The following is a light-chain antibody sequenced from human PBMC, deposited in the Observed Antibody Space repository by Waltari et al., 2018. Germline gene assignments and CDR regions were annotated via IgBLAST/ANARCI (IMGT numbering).Light chain of an antibody. V-gene: IGKV3-11*01. CDR2: DAS. J-gene: IGKJ4*01. CDR1: QSVGSY. CDR3: HQRSNWPQLT. Sequence: EIVLTQSPATLSLSPGERATLPCRTSQSVGSYLACYQQKPGQAPRLLIYDASNRATGIPARFSGSGAGTDFTLTISSLEPEDFALYYCHQRSNWPQLTFGGGTKVEIK.